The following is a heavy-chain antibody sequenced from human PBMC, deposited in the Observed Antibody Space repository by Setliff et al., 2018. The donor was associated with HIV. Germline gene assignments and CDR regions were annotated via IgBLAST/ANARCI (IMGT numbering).Heavy chain of an antibody. CDR1: GFTSRYPFSSYG. CDR2: ISNTAATT. Sequence: PGGSLRLSCAASGFTSRYPFSSYGMSWVRQAPGKGLEWLAVISNTAATTYYADSVKGRFTISRDNSKNILYLQMTGLRAEDTAIYYCAKDWQWEFPVYGMNVWGQGTTVTVSS. D-gene: IGHD1-26*01. V-gene: IGHV3-23*01. CDR3: AKDWQWEFPVYGMNV. J-gene: IGHJ6*02.